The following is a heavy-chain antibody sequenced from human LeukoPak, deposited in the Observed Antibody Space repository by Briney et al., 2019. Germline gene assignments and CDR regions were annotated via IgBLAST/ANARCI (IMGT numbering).Heavy chain of an antibody. D-gene: IGHD2-2*01. V-gene: IGHV4-30-4*01. J-gene: IGHJ6*02. Sequence: SETLSLTCTVSGGSISSGDYYWSWIRQPPGKGLEWIGYIYYSGSTYYNPSLKSRVTISVDTSKNQFSLKLSSVTAADTAVYYCARVPTQEYCSSTSCYRAPFDPYYYYYGMDVWGQGTTVTVS. CDR1: GGSISSGDYY. CDR3: ARVPTQEYCSSTSCYRAPFDPYYYYYGMDV. CDR2: IYYSGST.